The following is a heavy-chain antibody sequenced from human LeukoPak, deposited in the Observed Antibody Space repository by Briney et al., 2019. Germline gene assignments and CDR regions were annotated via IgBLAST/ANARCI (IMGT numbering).Heavy chain of an antibody. CDR3: AKDRYGSGSNYFDY. J-gene: IGHJ4*02. V-gene: IGHV3-9*01. Sequence: GGSLRLSCAASGFTFDDYAMHWVRQAPGKGLEWVSVISWNSGSIGYADSVKGRFTISRDNAKNSLYLQMNSLRAEDTALYYCAKDRYGSGSNYFDYWGQGTLVTVSS. CDR2: ISWNSGSI. D-gene: IGHD3-10*01. CDR1: GFTFDDYA.